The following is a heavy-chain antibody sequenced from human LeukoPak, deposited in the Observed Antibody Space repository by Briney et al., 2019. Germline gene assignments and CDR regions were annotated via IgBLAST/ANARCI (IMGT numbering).Heavy chain of an antibody. D-gene: IGHD3-3*02. J-gene: IGHJ4*02. CDR2: IYTSGST. CDR3: ASGVLANDFDY. V-gene: IGHV4-61*02. CDR1: GGSISSGSDY. Sequence: SETLSLTCTVSGGSISSGSDYWSWIRQPAGKGLEWIGRIYTSGSTNYNPSLKSRVTISVDTSKNQFSLKLSSVTAADTAVYYCASGVLANDFDYWGQGTLVTVSS.